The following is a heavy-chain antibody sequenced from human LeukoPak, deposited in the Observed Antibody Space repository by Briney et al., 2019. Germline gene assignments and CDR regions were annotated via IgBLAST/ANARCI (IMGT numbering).Heavy chain of an antibody. J-gene: IGHJ4*02. CDR1: GFTFSDYY. CDR3: ASRGLMVRGDDY. D-gene: IGHD3-10*01. Sequence: GGSLRLSCAASGFTFSDYYMTWIRQAPGKGREWVSYISSSSSYTNYADSVKGRFTISRDNGKNSLYLQMNNLRAEDTAVYYCASRGLMVRGDDYWGQGTLVTVSS. CDR2: ISSSSSYT. V-gene: IGHV3-11*06.